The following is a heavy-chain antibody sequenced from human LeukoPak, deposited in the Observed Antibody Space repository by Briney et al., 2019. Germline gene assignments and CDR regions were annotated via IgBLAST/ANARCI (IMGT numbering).Heavy chain of an antibody. CDR3: AKEGGDYAWWNWFDP. CDR1: GFTFSSYE. CDR2: ISSSGSTI. V-gene: IGHV3-48*03. Sequence: GGSLRLSCVASGFTFSSYEMNWVRQAPGKGLEWVSYISSSGSTIYYADSVKGRFTISRDNAKNSLYLQMNSLRAEDTAVYYCAKEGGDYAWWNWFDPWGQGTLVTVSS. D-gene: IGHD4-17*01. J-gene: IGHJ5*02.